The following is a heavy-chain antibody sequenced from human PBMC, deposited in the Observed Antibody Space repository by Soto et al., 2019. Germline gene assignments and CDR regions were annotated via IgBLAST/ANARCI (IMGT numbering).Heavy chain of an antibody. D-gene: IGHD1-26*01. V-gene: IGHV3-30*18. CDR2: ISYDGSNQ. CDR3: AKDPQVGATRSFYFDY. J-gene: IGHJ4*02. Sequence: QVQLVESGGGVVQPGRSLRLSCVASEFTFSSYGMHWVRQTPGKGLEWVAVISYDGSNQYYADSVKGRFTISRDNSKNTLYLQMNSLRAEDTAVYYCAKDPQVGATRSFYFDYWGQGTLVTVSS. CDR1: EFTFSSYG.